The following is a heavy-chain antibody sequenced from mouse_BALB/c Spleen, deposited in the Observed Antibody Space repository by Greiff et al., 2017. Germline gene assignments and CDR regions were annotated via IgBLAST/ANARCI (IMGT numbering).Heavy chain of an antibody. CDR2: ISTYYGDA. V-gene: IGHV1S137*01. J-gene: IGHJ4*01. D-gene: IGHD3-1*01. CDR1: GYTFIDYA. CDR3: ARSGGNYAMDY. Sequence: VQLQQSGAELVRPGVSVKISCKGSGYTFIDYAMHWVKQSHAKSLEWIGVISTYYGDASYNQKFKGKATMTVDKSSSTAYMELARLTSEDSAIYYCARSGGNYAMDYWGQGTSVTVSS.